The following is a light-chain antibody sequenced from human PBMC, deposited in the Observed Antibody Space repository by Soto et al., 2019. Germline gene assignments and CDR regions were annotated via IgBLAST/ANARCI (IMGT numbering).Light chain of an antibody. CDR3: CSYAGRQSL. V-gene: IGLV2-11*01. J-gene: IGLJ2*01. CDR2: DVT. CDR1: SSDVGGYNS. Sequence: QSALAQPHSVSGSPGQSVTLSCTGTSSDVGGYNSVSWYQHHPGKVPKLMMSDVTNRPSGVPNRFSGSKSGNTAFLTISGLQAEDEADYYCCSYAGRQSLFGGGTKLTVL.